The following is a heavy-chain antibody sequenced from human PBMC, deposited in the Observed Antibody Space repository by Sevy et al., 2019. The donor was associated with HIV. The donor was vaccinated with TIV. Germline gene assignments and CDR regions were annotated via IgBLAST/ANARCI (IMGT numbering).Heavy chain of an antibody. J-gene: IGHJ5*02. D-gene: IGHD2-15*01. V-gene: IGHV3-30-3*01. CDR3: VREGAPYRNVRYCSGNNCYYNWFDP. CDR2: ISYDGSET. Sequence: GGSLRLSCAGSGFTFSDYAMHWVRQAPGEGLEWVPVISYDGSETYYADSVKGRFTISRDNSEDTLDLQMNGLRAEDTAVYYCVREGAPYRNVRYCSGNNCYYNWFDPWGQGTQVTVSS. CDR1: GFTFSDYA.